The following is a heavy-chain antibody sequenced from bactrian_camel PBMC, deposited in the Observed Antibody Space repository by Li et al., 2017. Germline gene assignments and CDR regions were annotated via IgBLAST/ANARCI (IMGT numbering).Heavy chain of an antibody. V-gene: IGHV3S53*01. J-gene: IGHJ4*01. CDR3: AADNLACGLVNRDYRY. CDR2: LSSDGTA. D-gene: IGHD6*01. Sequence: HVQLVESGGGSVQTGGSLRLSCTASGDTAEMYCMAWFRQAPGKERELVSTLSSDGTATYADSVKGRFTISQDNAKNTVYLQMNSLKTEDTAVYYCAADNLACGLVNRDYRYYGQGTQVTVS. CDR1: GDTAEMYC.